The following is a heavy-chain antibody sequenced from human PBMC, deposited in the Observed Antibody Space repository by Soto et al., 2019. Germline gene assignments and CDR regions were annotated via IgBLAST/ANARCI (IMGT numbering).Heavy chain of an antibody. Sequence: ASVKVSCKSSGDTFNDYYIHWVRQAPGQGLEWMGWINPNGGVTKYAQKYQGWVTMTRDTSIRTVYMQLSRLRSDDTADYYCARKSGGATATLNYYYFYMDFWGTGTTFTVSS. D-gene: IGHD5-12*01. V-gene: IGHV1-2*04. CDR1: GDTFNDYY. CDR2: INPNGGVT. J-gene: IGHJ6*03. CDR3: ARKSGGATATLNYYYFYMDF.